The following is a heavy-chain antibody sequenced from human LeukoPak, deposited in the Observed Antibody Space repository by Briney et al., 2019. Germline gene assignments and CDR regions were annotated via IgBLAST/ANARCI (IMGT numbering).Heavy chain of an antibody. J-gene: IGHJ4*02. CDR2: INPSGGST. D-gene: IGHD1-26*01. CDR1: GYTFTSYY. CDR3: ARATGGSPYYFDY. V-gene: IGHV1-46*01. Sequence: ASVKVSCEASGYTFTSYYLHWVRQAPGQGLEWMGIINPSGGSTTYAQKFQGRVTMTRDRSAYTVYMELSSLRSEDTAVYYCARATGGSPYYFDYWGQGTLVTVSS.